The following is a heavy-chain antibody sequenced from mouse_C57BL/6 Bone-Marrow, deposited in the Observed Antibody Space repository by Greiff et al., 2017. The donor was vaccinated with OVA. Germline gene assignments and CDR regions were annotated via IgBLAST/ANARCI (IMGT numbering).Heavy chain of an antibody. CDR1: GFNIKDDY. V-gene: IGHV14-4*01. J-gene: IGHJ4*01. CDR2: IDPENGDT. CDR3: TTPMDY. Sequence: EVMLVESGAELVRPGASVKLSCTASGFNIKDDYMHWVKQRPEQGLEWIGWIDPENGDTEYASKFQGKATITADTSSNTAYLQLSSLTSDVTAIYYCTTPMDYWGQGTSVTVSS.